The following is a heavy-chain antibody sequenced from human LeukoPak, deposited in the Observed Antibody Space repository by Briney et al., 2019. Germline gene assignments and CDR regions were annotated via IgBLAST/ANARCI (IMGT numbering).Heavy chain of an antibody. V-gene: IGHV5-51*01. CDR3: ARQVGNTLYFDY. CDR2: IYPADSDT. CDR1: GYTFYSHW. D-gene: IGHD1-26*01. J-gene: IGHJ4*02. Sequence: GESLKISCKGSGYTFYSHWSGWVRQMPGKGLEWMGIIYPADSDTRFSPSFQGQVTISADKSISTAYLQWNSLKASDTAFYYCARQVGNTLYFDYWGQGTLVTVSS.